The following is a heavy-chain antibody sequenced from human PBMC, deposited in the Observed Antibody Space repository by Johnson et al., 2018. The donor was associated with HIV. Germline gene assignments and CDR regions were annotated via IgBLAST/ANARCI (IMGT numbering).Heavy chain of an antibody. CDR1: GFTSGFTFSSYG. V-gene: IGHV3-33*06. CDR2: IWYDGSNK. D-gene: IGHD3-22*01. CDR3: AKLTAYDSSGYYYAPLGDDAFDI. J-gene: IGHJ3*02. Sequence: VQLVESGGGLVKPGGSLRLSCAASGFTSGFTFSSYGMHWVRQAPGKGLEWVAVIWYDGSNKYYADSVKGRFTISRDNSKNTLYLHMNSLRAEDTAVYYCAKLTAYDSSGYYYAPLGDDAFDIWGQGTMVTVSS.